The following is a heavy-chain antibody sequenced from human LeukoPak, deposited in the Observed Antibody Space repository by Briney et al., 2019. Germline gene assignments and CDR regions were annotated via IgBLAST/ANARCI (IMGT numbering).Heavy chain of an antibody. CDR1: GYTFTSSG. CDR3: ARDFPPVGATTVFTYYYYGMDV. J-gene: IGHJ6*02. Sequence: ASVRVSCKASGYTFTSSGISWVRQAPGQGLEWMGWISAYNGDTNYAQKLQGRVTMTTDTSTSTAYMELRSLRSDDTAVYYCARDFPPVGATTVFTYYYYGMDVWGQGTTVTVSS. CDR2: ISAYNGDT. V-gene: IGHV1-18*01. D-gene: IGHD1-26*01.